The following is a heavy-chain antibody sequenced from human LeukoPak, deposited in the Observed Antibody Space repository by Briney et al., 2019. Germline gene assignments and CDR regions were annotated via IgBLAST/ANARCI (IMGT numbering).Heavy chain of an antibody. D-gene: IGHD3-22*01. CDR2: IYYSGST. CDR3: ARGGEYDSSGYPFNAFDI. Sequence: SETLSLTCTVSGGSISSYYWSWIRQPPGKGLEWIGYIYYSGSTYYNPSLKSRVTISVDTSKNQFSLKLSSVTAADTAVYYCARGGEYDSSGYPFNAFDIWGQGTMVTVSS. CDR1: GGSISSYY. V-gene: IGHV4-59*12. J-gene: IGHJ3*02.